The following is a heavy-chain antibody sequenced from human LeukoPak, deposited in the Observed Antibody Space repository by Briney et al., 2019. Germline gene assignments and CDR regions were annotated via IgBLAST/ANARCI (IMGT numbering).Heavy chain of an antibody. V-gene: IGHV4-59*12. CDR3: ARPRIVGATMYFDY. CDR2: IYYSGST. CDR1: GGSISSYY. Sequence: SETLSLTCTVSGGSISSYYWSWIRQPPGKGLEWTGYIYYSGSTNYNPSLKSRVTISVDTSKNQFSLKLSSVTAADTAVYYCARPRIVGATMYFDYWGQGTLVTVSS. J-gene: IGHJ4*02. D-gene: IGHD1-26*01.